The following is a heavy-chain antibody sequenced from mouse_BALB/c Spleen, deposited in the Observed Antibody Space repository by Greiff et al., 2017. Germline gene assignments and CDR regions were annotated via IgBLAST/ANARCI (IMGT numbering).Heavy chain of an antibody. Sequence: EVQGVESGGGLVKPGGSLKLSCAASGFTFSSYTMSWVRQTPEKRLEWVATISSGGSYTYYPDSVKGRFTISRDNAKNTLYLQMSSLKSEDTAMYYCTREYGNSLYYYAMDYWGQGTSVTVSS. CDR3: TREYGNSLYYYAMDY. CDR2: ISSGGSYT. J-gene: IGHJ4*01. CDR1: GFTFSSYT. D-gene: IGHD2-1*01. V-gene: IGHV5-6-4*01.